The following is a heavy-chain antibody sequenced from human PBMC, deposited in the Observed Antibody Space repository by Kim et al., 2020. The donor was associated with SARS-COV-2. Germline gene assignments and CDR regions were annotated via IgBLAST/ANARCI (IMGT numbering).Heavy chain of an antibody. CDR2: INRDGSNT. J-gene: IGHJ5*02. D-gene: IGHD2-15*01. Sequence: GGSLRLSCAASGLTFSNYWMHWVRQAPGKGLVWVSRINRDGSNTSYADSVKGRFTISRDNAKNTAYLQMNSLRAEATAVYYCARGVDCSGGSCYGGRWFDPWGQRTLVTVSS. CDR3: ARGVDCSGGSCYGGRWFDP. V-gene: IGHV3-74*01. CDR1: GLTFSNYW.